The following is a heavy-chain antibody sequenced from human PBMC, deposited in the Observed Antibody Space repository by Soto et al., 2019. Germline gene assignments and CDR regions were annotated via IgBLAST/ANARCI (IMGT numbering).Heavy chain of an antibody. J-gene: IGHJ4*02. CDR1: GGSISSYY. CDR2: IYYSGGT. D-gene: IGHD6-13*01. V-gene: IGHV4-59*01. Sequence: PSETLSLTCTVPGGSISSYYWSWIRQPPGKGLEWIGYIYYSGGTNYNPSLKSRVTISVDKSKNQFSLKLTSVTAADTAVYFCASRDSSTWYFFDYWGQGTLVTVSS. CDR3: ASRDSSTWYFFDY.